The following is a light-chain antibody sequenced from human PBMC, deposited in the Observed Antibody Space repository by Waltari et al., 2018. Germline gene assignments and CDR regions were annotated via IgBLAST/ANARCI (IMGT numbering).Light chain of an antibody. CDR3: QTGGHGTWV. CDR1: SGHRSNV. V-gene: IGLV4-69*01. Sequence: QLVLTQSPSASASLGASVKLTCPLSSGHRSNVLAWLTHQPERGPRYLMKINSDGIHSKGDEIPERFSGSSSGAERYLTISSVQPEDEADYYCQTGGHGTWVFGGGTKLTVL. CDR2: INSDGIH. J-gene: IGLJ3*02.